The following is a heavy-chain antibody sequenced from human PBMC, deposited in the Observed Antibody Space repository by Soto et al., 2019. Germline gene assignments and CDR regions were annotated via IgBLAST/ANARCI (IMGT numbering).Heavy chain of an antibody. Sequence: LSLTCAVYGGSFSGYYWSWIRQPPGKGLEWIGEINHSGSTNYNPSLKSQVTISVDTSKNQFSLKLSSVTAADTAVYYCAKAFRSGVVASYYYYYGMDVWGQETPVTDSS. D-gene: IGHD2-15*01. V-gene: IGHV4-34*01. CDR2: INHSGST. CDR1: GGSFSGYY. J-gene: IGHJ6*02. CDR3: AKAFRSGVVASYYYYYGMDV.